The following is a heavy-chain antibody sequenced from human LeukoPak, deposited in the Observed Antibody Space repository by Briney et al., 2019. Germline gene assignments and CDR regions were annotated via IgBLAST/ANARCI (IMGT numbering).Heavy chain of an antibody. CDR1: GGTFSSYA. J-gene: IGHJ1*01. D-gene: IGHD3-22*01. Sequence: GASVKVSCKASGGTFSSYAISWVRQAPGQGLEWMGRIIPILGIANYAQKFQGRVTITADKSTSTAYMELSSLRSEDTAVYYCARDYYDSSGYWILFPQHWGQGTLVTVSS. V-gene: IGHV1-69*04. CDR3: ARDYYDSSGYWILFPQH. CDR2: IIPILGIA.